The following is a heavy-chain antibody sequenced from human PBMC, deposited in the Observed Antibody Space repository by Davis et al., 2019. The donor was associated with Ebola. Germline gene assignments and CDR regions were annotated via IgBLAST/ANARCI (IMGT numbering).Heavy chain of an antibody. J-gene: IGHJ4*02. Sequence: PSETLSLTCAVYGGSFNDYYWGWIRQSPGHGLEWIGEINYRGKTYYNTALRSRVSLSIDRSKMQYSLRLTSVTAAGTAVYYCVTSHQIRGKDCFDYWDQGNLVVVSS. CDR2: INYRGKT. V-gene: IGHV4-34*01. CDR3: VTSHQIRGKDCFDY. CDR1: GGSFNDYY. D-gene: IGHD4-23*01.